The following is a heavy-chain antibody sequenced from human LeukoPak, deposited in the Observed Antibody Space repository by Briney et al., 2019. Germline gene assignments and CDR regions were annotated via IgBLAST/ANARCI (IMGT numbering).Heavy chain of an antibody. CDR2: IYYSGST. CDR1: GGSISSSSYF. Sequence: SETLSLTCTVSGGSISSSSYFWGWIRQPPGKGLEWIGSIYYSGSTYYNPSLKSRVTISVDTSKNQFSLKLSSVTAADTAVYYCARVTPGYCSGGGCYSFFDYWGQGTLVTVSS. CDR3: ARVTPGYCSGGGCYSFFDY. D-gene: IGHD2-15*01. V-gene: IGHV4-39*07. J-gene: IGHJ4*02.